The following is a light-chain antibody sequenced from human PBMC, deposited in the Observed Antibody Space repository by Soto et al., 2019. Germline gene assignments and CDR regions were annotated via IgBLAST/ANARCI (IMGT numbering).Light chain of an antibody. J-gene: IGKJ4*01. V-gene: IGKV3-15*01. CDR2: STS. CDR3: QQYNTWPLT. Sequence: ETVMTQSPVTLSASPGERAILSCWASQSVYSNLAWYQQKPGQAPRLLIYSTSTRATGIPARFSGSGSGTEFTLTISSLQSEDFAVYYCQQYNTWPLTFGGGTNVEIK. CDR1: QSVYSN.